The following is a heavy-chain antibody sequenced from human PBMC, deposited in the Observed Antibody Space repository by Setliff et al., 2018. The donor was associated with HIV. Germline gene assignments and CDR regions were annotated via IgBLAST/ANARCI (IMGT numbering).Heavy chain of an antibody. CDR3: ARGIAAAGGYFDY. J-gene: IGHJ4*02. D-gene: IGHD6-13*01. V-gene: IGHV4-61*09. Sequence: PSETLSLTCTVSGGSISSSSYYWSWIRQPAGKGLEWIGHIYTSGSTNYNPSLKSRVTISVDTSKNQFSLKLSSVTAADTAVYYCARGIAAAGGYFDYWGPGTLVTVSS. CDR2: IYTSGST. CDR1: GGSISSSSYY.